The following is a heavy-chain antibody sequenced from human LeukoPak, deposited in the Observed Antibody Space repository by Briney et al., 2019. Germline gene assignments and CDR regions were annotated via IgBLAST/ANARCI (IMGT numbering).Heavy chain of an antibody. D-gene: IGHD1-14*01. CDR2: ISSSGSTI. V-gene: IGHV3-48*03. Sequence: PGGSLRLSCAASGFTFSSYEVNWVRQAPGKGLEWVSYISSSGSTIYYADSMKGRFTISRDNAKNSLYLHMNSLRAEDTAVYYCARVEPPSDYWGQGTLVTVSS. CDR1: GFTFSSYE. J-gene: IGHJ4*02. CDR3: ARVEPPSDY.